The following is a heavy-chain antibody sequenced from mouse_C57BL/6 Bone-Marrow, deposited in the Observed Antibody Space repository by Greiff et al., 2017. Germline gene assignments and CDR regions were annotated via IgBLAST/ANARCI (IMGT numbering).Heavy chain of an antibody. CDR3: ARGRDGWGFAY. CDR1: GYTFTSYW. Sequence: QVQLQQPGSELVKPGASVKLSCKASGYTFTSYWMHWVKQRPGQGLEWIGMIHPNSGSTNYNEKFKSKATLTVDKSSSTAYMQLSSLTSEDSAVYYCARGRDGWGFAYWGQGTLVTVSA. J-gene: IGHJ3*01. V-gene: IGHV1-64*01. D-gene: IGHD2-3*01. CDR2: IHPNSGST.